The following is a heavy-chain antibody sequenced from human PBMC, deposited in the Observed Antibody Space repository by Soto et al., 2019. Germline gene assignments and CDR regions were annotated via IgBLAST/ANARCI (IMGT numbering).Heavy chain of an antibody. CDR1: GFTFSSYG. V-gene: IGHV3-30*18. CDR3: AKDKRFLEWPPFDAFDI. CDR2: ISYDGSNK. D-gene: IGHD3-3*01. Sequence: GSLRLSCAASGFTFSSYGMHWVRQAPGKGLEWVAVISYDGSNKYYADSVKGRFTISRDNSKNTLYLQMNSLRAEDTAVYYCAKDKRFLEWPPFDAFDIWGQGTMVTVSS. J-gene: IGHJ3*02.